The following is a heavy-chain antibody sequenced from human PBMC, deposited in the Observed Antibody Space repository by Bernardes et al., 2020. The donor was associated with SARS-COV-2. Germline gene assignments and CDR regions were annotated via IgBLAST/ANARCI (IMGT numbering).Heavy chain of an antibody. CDR3: ARDYCSSTSCRYYYYYGMDV. D-gene: IGHD2-2*01. CDR1: GFTFSSYW. CDR2: INSDGSST. V-gene: IGHV3-74*01. J-gene: IGHJ6*02. Sequence: GSLRLSCAASGFTFSSYWMHWVRQAPGKGLVWVSRINSDGSSTSYADSVKGRFTISRDNAKNTLYLQMNSLRAEDTAVYYCARDYCSSTSCRYYYYYGMDVWGQGTTVTVSS.